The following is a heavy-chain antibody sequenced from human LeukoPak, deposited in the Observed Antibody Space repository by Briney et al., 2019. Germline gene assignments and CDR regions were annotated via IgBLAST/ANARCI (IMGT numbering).Heavy chain of an antibody. D-gene: IGHD3-3*01. J-gene: IGHJ4*02. Sequence: PGGSLRLSCAASGFTFSSYSMNWVRQAPGKGLEWVSAISGSGGSTYYADSVKGRFTISRDNSKNTLYLQMNSLRAEDTAVYYCATRGKRFLEWLLYRFDYWGQGTLVTVSS. CDR1: GFTFSSYS. V-gene: IGHV3-23*01. CDR3: ATRGKRFLEWLLYRFDY. CDR2: ISGSGGST.